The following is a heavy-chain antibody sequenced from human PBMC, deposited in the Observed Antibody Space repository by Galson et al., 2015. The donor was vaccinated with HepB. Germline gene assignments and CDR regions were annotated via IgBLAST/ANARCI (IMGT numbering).Heavy chain of an antibody. CDR1: GASISSSGFY. Sequence: TLSLTCTVSGASISSSGFYWGWIRQPPGKGLEWIGSVYYSGNTHYNPSLKSRVTISVDTSKNQFSLKLASVTATDTAVYYCATGASILWFGELLFSFQHWGQGTLVTVSS. CDR2: VYYSGNT. CDR3: ATGASILWFGELLFSFQH. J-gene: IGHJ1*01. D-gene: IGHD3-10*01. V-gene: IGHV4-39*01.